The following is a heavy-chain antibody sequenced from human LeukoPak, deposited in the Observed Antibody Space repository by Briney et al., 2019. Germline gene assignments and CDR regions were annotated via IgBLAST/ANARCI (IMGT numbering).Heavy chain of an antibody. J-gene: IGHJ6*03. Sequence: GGSLRLSCAASGFTFSSYAMHWVRQAPGKGLEWVAVISYDGSNKYYADSVKGRFTISRDNSKNTLYLQMNSLRAEDTAVYYCAKDRLLWFGELPRYYYYYMDVWGKGTTVTVSS. D-gene: IGHD3-10*01. CDR1: GFTFSSYA. CDR2: ISYDGSNK. V-gene: IGHV3-30*04. CDR3: AKDRLLWFGELPRYYYYYMDV.